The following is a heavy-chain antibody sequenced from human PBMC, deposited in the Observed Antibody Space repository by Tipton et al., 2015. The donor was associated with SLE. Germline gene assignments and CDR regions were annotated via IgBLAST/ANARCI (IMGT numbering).Heavy chain of an antibody. CDR2: IYYSGST. V-gene: IGHV4-30-4*01. D-gene: IGHD3-10*01. J-gene: IGHJ4*02. CDR3: ARSPAVIRGVRYWD. Sequence: TLSLTCTVSGGSISSDDYYWNWIRQPPGKGLEWIGYIYYSGSTYYNPSLKSRVTISVDTSKNQFSLKLSSVIAADTAVYFCARSPAVIRGVRYWDWGQGALVTVSS. CDR1: GGSISSDDYY.